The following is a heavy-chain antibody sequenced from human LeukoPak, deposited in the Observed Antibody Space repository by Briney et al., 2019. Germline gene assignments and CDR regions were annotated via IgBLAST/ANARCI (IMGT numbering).Heavy chain of an antibody. J-gene: IGHJ4*02. CDR2: INDDGSAT. Sequence: GGSLRLSCAASGFTFSNYWMHWVRQVPGKGLVWVSRINDDGSATFYADSVKGRFTISRDNAKNTLFLQMSSLRAEDTAVYFCAREVLAPGKTHDYWGQGTLVTVSS. CDR3: AREVLAPGKTHDY. V-gene: IGHV3-74*01. CDR1: GFTFSNYW.